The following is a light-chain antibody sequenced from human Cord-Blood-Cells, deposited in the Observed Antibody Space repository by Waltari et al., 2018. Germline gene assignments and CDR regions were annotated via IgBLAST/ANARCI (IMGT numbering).Light chain of an antibody. Sequence: QSVLTQPPSASGTPGPWVTISCSGSSSNIGSNYVYWYQQLPGTAPKLLIYRNNQRPSGVPDRFSGSKSGTSASLAISGLRSEDEADYYCAAWDDSLSGWVFGGGTKLTVL. V-gene: IGLV1-47*01. CDR1: SSNIGSNY. CDR2: RNN. J-gene: IGLJ3*02. CDR3: AAWDDSLSGWV.